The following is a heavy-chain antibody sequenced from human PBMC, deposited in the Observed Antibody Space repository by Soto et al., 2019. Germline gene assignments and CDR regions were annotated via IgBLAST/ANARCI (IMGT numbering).Heavy chain of an antibody. CDR2: IKSKTDGGTT. D-gene: IGHD2-2*01. Sequence: GGSLRLSCAASGFTFSNAWMSWVRQAPGKGLEWVGRIKSKTDGGTTDYAAPGKGRFTISSDDSKNTLYLQMNSLKTEDTAVYYCTTGEPVPAAILRYYFDYWGQGTLVTVSS. V-gene: IGHV3-15*01. CDR3: TTGEPVPAAILRYYFDY. CDR1: GFTFSNAW. J-gene: IGHJ4*02.